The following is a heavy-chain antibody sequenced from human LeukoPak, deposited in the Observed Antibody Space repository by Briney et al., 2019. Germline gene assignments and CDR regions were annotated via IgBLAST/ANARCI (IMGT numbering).Heavy chain of an antibody. V-gene: IGHV1-3*01. CDR3: ARPRSALMVRGVKDNWFDP. J-gene: IGHJ5*02. D-gene: IGHD3-10*01. CDR1: GYTFTSYA. Sequence: ASVKVSCKASGYTFTSYAMHWVRQAPGQRLEWMGWINAGNGNTKYSQKFQGRVTITRDTSASTAYMELSSLRSEDTAVYYCARPRSALMVRGVKDNWFDPWGPGTLVTVSS. CDR2: INAGNGNT.